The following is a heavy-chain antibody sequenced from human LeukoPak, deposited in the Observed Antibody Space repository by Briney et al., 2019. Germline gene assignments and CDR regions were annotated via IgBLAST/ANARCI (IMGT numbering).Heavy chain of an antibody. Sequence: PSETLSLTCAVYGGSFSGSYWSWIRQPPGKGLEWIGEINHSGTTNYNPSLKSRVTISVDTSKNQFSLKLSSVTAADTALYYCARAIIVVPARVDVWGKGTTVTVSS. CDR1: GGSFSGSY. D-gene: IGHD2-2*01. V-gene: IGHV4-34*01. CDR3: ARAIIVVPARVDV. J-gene: IGHJ6*04. CDR2: INHSGTT.